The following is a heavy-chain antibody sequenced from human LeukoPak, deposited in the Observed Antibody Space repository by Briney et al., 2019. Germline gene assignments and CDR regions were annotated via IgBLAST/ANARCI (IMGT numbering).Heavy chain of an antibody. V-gene: IGHV3-53*01. CDR2: IYSGGST. Sequence: AGSLRLSCAGSGITVSSNYMSRVRQAPGKGLEWVSVIYSGGSTYYADSVKGRFTSSRDNAKNSLSLQMNSLRADDTAVYYCAREGYTYGYGSWFDPWGQGTLVTVSS. CDR3: AREGYTYGYGSWFDP. D-gene: IGHD5-18*01. J-gene: IGHJ5*02. CDR1: GITVSSNY.